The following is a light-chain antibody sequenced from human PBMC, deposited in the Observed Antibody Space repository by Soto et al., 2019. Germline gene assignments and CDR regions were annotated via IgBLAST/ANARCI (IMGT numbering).Light chain of an antibody. V-gene: IGLV2-14*01. CDR1: SIDVGGYNY. Sequence: QSALTQPASVSGSPGQSITISCTGTSIDVGGYNYVSWYQPHPGKAPKLMIFEVSNRPSGVSNRFSGSKSGNTASLTISGLQDEDDADYFCSSYTSTSTLVFGTGTKLTVL. CDR3: SSYTSTSTLV. CDR2: EVS. J-gene: IGLJ1*01.